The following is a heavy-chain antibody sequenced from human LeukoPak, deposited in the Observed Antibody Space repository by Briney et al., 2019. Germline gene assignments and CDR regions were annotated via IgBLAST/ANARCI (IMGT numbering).Heavy chain of an antibody. J-gene: IGHJ6*03. Sequence: GGSLRLSCAASGFTFSSYAMSWVRQAPGKGLEWVSAISGSGGGTYYADSVKGRFTISRDNSKNTLYLQMNSLRAEDTAVYYCAKHYDFWSGDYYYYYMDVWGKGTTVTVSS. D-gene: IGHD3-3*01. V-gene: IGHV3-23*01. CDR1: GFTFSSYA. CDR2: ISGSGGGT. CDR3: AKHYDFWSGDYYYYYMDV.